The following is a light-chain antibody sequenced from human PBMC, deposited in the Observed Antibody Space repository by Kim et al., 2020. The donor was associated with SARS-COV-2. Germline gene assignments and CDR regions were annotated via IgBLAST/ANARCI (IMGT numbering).Light chain of an antibody. V-gene: IGLV1-51*01. Sequence: GQKVTIAGSGSNANRGKHYVSWYQQLPGTAPKLLIYDNDTRHSGIPDRFAGSKSGTSATLDITGLQTGDEADYYCATWDNSLNGLVFGGGTQLTVL. J-gene: IGLJ2*01. CDR3: ATWDNSLNGLV. CDR1: NANRGKHY. CDR2: DND.